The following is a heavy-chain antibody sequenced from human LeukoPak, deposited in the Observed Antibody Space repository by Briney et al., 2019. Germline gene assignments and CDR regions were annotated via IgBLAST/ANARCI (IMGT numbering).Heavy chain of an antibody. V-gene: IGHV4-34*01. D-gene: IGHD3-10*01. CDR3: ASRRYGSGSHDY. CDR2: INHSGST. CDR1: GGSFSGYY. Sequence: SETLSPTCAVYGGSFSGYYWSWIRQPPGKGLEWIGEINHSGSTNYNPSLKSRVTISVDTSKNQFSLKLSSVTAADTAVYYCASRRYGSGSHDYWGQGTLVTVSS. J-gene: IGHJ4*02.